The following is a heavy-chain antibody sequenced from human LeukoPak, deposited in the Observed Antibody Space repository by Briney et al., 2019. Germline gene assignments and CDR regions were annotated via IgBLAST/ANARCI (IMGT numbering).Heavy chain of an antibody. V-gene: IGHV3-7*05. CDR1: GFTFSNYA. CDR3: ARGWYRDY. Sequence: GGSLRLSCAASGFTFSNYAMNWVRQAPGKGLEWVANIKEDESEKYYVDSVKGRFTISRDNAKNSLYLQMSSLRAEDTAVYYCARGWYRDYWGQGTLVTVSS. J-gene: IGHJ4*02. D-gene: IGHD2-15*01. CDR2: IKEDESEK.